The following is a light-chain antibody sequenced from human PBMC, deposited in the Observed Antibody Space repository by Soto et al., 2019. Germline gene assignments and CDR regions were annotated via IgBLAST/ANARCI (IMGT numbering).Light chain of an antibody. CDR3: HQRQSWPRT. CDR2: QTS. CDR1: QYINTR. V-gene: IGKV3D-15*03. J-gene: IGKJ1*01. Sequence: EILMTQSPATLSVSPGERAILSCRASQYINTRLAWYQHRPGQAPRLLIYQTSLRAAGIPARFSASGSGTDFTLTISDVQPEDFALYYCHQRQSWPRTFGQGTKVDIK.